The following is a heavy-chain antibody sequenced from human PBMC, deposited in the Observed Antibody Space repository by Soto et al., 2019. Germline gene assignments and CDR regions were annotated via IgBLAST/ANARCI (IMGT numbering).Heavy chain of an antibody. CDR3: AREGGYSYGFTNAFDI. D-gene: IGHD5-18*01. CDR2: INSDGSST. J-gene: IGHJ3*02. CDR1: GFTFSSYW. V-gene: IGHV3-74*01. Sequence: EVQLVESGGGLVQPGGSLRLSCAASGFTFSSYWMHWVRQAPGKGLVWVSRINSDGSSTTYADSVKGRFTISRDNAKNTLYLQMNSLRAEDTAVYYCAREGGYSYGFTNAFDIWGQGTMVTVSS.